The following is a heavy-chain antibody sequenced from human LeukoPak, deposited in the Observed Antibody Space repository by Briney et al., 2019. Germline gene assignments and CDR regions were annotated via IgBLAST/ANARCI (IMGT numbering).Heavy chain of an antibody. CDR1: GYTFTSYD. CDR2: MNPNNGNT. CDR3: ARVVPAAILRRSRKNWFDP. V-gene: IGHV1-8*01. Sequence: ASVKVSCKASGYTFTSYDINWVRQATGQGLEWMGWMNPNNGNTGYAQKFQGRVTMTRNTSISTAYMELSSLRSEDTAVYYCARVVPAAILRRSRKNWFDPWGQGTLVTVSS. J-gene: IGHJ5*02. D-gene: IGHD2-2*01.